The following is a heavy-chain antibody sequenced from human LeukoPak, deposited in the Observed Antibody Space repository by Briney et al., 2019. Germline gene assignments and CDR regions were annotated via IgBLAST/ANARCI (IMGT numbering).Heavy chain of an antibody. CDR2: ISPSGDIT. J-gene: IGHJ4*02. CDR3: AKDDAWLRFGE. CDR1: GFTFSNHG. D-gene: IGHD3-10*01. Sequence: GSLRLSCAASGFTFSNHGMNWVRQAPGKGLEWVSGISPSGDITYYADSVKGRFTISRDNSKNTLYLEVISLTAGDTAVYYCAKDDAWLRFGEWSQGTLVTVSS. V-gene: IGHV3-23*01.